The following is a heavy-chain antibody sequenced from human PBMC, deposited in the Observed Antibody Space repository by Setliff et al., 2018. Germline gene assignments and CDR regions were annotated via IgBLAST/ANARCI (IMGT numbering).Heavy chain of an antibody. CDR2: INYSGIT. D-gene: IGHD2-2*01. CDR1: GDSISSSSYY. CDR3: ARTSTARYFDL. J-gene: IGHJ2*01. Sequence: PSETLSLTCSVSGDSISSSSYYWGWIRQPPGKGLEWIGSINYSGITYYSPSLKSRVIVSVDTSKNQFSLKLSSVTAADTAVYYCARTSTARYFDLWGRGTLVTVSS. V-gene: IGHV4-39*01.